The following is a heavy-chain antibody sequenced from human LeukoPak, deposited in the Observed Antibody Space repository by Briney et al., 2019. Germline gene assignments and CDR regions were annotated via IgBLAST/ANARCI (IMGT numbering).Heavy chain of an antibody. CDR1: GYTFTDYY. CDR2: INPNSGGT. J-gene: IGHJ4*02. Sequence: GASVKVSCKASGYTFTDYYMHWVRQAPGQGLEWMGWINPNSGGTNYAQKFQGRVTMTRDTSISTAYMELSRLRSDDTAVYYCARLHSYCCGDCYPADYWGQGTLVTVSS. CDR3: ARLHSYCCGDCYPADY. D-gene: IGHD2-21*02. V-gene: IGHV1-2*02.